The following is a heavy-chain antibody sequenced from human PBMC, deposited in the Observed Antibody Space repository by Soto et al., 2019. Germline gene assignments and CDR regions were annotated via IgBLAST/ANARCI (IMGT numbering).Heavy chain of an antibody. CDR1: GFTFSSYG. CDR2: IWYDGSNK. CDR3: ARGGVYDYYYYYMDV. Sequence: QVQLVESGGGVVQPGRSLRLSCAASGFTFSSYGMHRVRQAPGKGLEWVAVIWYDGSNKYYADSVKGRFTISRDNSKNTLYLQMNSLRAEDTAVYYCARGGVYDYYYYYMDVWGKGTTVTVSS. J-gene: IGHJ6*03. V-gene: IGHV3-33*01. D-gene: IGHD3-10*01.